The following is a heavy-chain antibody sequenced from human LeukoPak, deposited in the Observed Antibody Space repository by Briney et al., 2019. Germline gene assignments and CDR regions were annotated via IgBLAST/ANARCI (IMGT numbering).Heavy chain of an antibody. Sequence: PSETLSLTCAVSGGSISRGDYSWSWIRQPPGKGLEWIGYIYHTGSAYYNPSLKSRVTTSVDGSKNQFSLRLTSVTAADTAVYYCARGRDGYSSLVYWGQGTLVTVSS. V-gene: IGHV4-30-2*01. D-gene: IGHD5-24*01. CDR1: GGSISRGDYS. CDR3: ARGRDGYSSLVY. J-gene: IGHJ4*02. CDR2: IYHTGSA.